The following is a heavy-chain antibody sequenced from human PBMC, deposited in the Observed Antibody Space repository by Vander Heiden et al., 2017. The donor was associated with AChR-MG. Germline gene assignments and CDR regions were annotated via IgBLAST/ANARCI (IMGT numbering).Heavy chain of an antibody. V-gene: IGHV4-59*01. CDR3: ASSYSSGWYGRYFDY. D-gene: IGHD6-19*01. Sequence: QVQLQESGPGLVKPSETLSLTCTVSGGSISSYYWSWIRPPPGKGLDWIGYIYYSGSTNYNPSLKSRVTISVDTSKNQFSLKLSSVTAADTAVYYCASSYSSGWYGRYFDYWGQGTLVTVSS. CDR1: GGSISSYY. CDR2: IYYSGST. J-gene: IGHJ4*02.